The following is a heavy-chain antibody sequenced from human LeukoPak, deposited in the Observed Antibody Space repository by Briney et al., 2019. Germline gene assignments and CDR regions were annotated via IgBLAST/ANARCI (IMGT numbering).Heavy chain of an antibody. J-gene: IGHJ4*02. CDR2: ISSSSTI. CDR3: ARNGASSGRPYHLDY. V-gene: IGHV3-69-1*01. Sequence: PGGSLRLSCAASKFTFSDYGMNWVRQAPGKGLEWVSYISSSSTIYYGDSVKGRFTISRDSAENSLYLQMNGLRAEDTAVYFCARNGASSGRPYHLDYWGQGTLVTVSS. D-gene: IGHD6-19*01. CDR1: KFTFSDYG.